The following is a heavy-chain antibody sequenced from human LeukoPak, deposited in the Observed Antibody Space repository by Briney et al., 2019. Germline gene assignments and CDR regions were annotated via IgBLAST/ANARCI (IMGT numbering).Heavy chain of an antibody. V-gene: IGHV3-7*04. CDR1: GFTFSSSW. CDR2: IKEDGSEK. CDR3: ARDIGRDGFDY. J-gene: IGHJ4*02. Sequence: GGSLRLSCAASGFTFSSSWMSWGRQAPGKGLEWVANIKEDGSEKYYVDSVKGRFTISRDNAKNSLYLQMNSLRAEDTAVYYCARDIGRDGFDYWGQGTLVTVSS. D-gene: IGHD5-24*01.